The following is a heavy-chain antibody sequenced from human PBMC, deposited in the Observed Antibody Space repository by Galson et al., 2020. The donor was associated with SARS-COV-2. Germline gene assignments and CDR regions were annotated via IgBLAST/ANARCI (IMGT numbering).Heavy chain of an antibody. Sequence: GESLKISCAASGFTFSNCAMSWVRQAPGKGLEWVSATSVTGDSPYYADTVRGRFTISRDNTKHTLYLQLNSLRAEDTAVYYCVQEARGSYGQNWGQGTLVTVSS. CDR1: GFTFSNCA. V-gene: IGHV3-23*01. D-gene: IGHD5-18*01. CDR3: VQEARGSYGQN. J-gene: IGHJ4*02. CDR2: TSVTGDSP.